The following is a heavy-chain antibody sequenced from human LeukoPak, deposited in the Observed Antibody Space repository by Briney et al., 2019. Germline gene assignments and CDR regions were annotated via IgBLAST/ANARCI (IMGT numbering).Heavy chain of an antibody. CDR2: IYYTGNT. D-gene: IGHD5-12*01. CDR1: GGSISSYY. J-gene: IGHJ4*02. V-gene: IGHV4-59*01. CDR3: ARGPLGGGYTYFDY. Sequence: SETLSLTCTDSGGSISSYYWSWIRQPPGKGLEWIGYIYYTGNTNHNPSLKSRVTISVDTSKNQFSLKLSSVTAADTAVYYCARGPLGGGYTYFDYWGQGTLVTVSS.